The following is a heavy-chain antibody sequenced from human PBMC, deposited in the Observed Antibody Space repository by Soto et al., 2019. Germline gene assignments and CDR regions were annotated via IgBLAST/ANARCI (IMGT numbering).Heavy chain of an antibody. V-gene: IGHV3-7*01. J-gene: IGHJ4*02. CDR2: IKQDGSEK. Sequence: PGGSLRLSCAASGFTFISYWMSWVLQAPWKGLEWVANIKQDGSEKYYVDSVKGRFTISRDSAKNSLYLQMNSLRAEDTAVYYCARDYYDILTGYYNFDYWGQGTLVTVSS. CDR1: GFTFISYW. CDR3: ARDYYDILTGYYNFDY. D-gene: IGHD3-9*01.